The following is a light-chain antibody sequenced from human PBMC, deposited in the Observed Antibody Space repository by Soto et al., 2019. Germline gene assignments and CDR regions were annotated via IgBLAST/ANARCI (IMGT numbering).Light chain of an antibody. Sequence: IVLTQSPATLSLSPGESVTLSCRASQSISTFLGWYQQKPGQAPRLLIYNTSKRATGIPARFSGSGFGTDFTLTISSLEPEDFAVYYCQHRYNWPLTFGGGTKVDIK. V-gene: IGKV3-11*01. CDR2: NTS. CDR1: QSISTF. CDR3: QHRYNWPLT. J-gene: IGKJ4*01.